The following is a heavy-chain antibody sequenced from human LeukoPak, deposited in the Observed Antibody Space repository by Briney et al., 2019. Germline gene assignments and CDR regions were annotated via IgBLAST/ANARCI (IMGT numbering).Heavy chain of an antibody. D-gene: IGHD3-10*01. J-gene: IGHJ5*02. CDR2: IKSKSDGGTS. CDR1: GFTFTNAW. V-gene: IGHV3-15*01. CDR3: STLWYGA. Sequence: GGSLRLSCAASGFTFTNAWMYWVCQAPGKGLEWVGRIKSKSDGGTSDYAAPVTGRLTISRDDSKSTLYLEMNSLKTEDTGVYYCSTLWYGAWGQGTLVTVSS.